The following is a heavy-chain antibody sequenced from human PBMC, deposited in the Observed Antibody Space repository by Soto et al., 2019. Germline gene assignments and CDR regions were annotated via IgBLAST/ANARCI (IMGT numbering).Heavy chain of an antibody. J-gene: IGHJ4*02. CDR2: IYHSGST. Sequence: QLQLQESSSGLVKPSQTLSLTCAVSGGSISSGGSSWTWIRQPPGKGLEWIGYIYHSGSTYYNPSLESRVTISVDRSKNQFSLKLTSVTAADTAVYYCARGAVVNFDSWGQGTLVTVSS. D-gene: IGHD3-22*01. CDR1: GGSISSGGSS. CDR3: ARGAVVNFDS. V-gene: IGHV4-30-2*01.